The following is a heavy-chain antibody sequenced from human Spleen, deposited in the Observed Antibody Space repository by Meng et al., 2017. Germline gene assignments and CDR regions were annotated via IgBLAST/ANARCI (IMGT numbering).Heavy chain of an antibody. CDR1: GYSISSGYY. Sequence: LSLTCTVSGYSISSGYYWGWIRQAPGKGLEWVSGISWNSGSIGYADSVKGRFTISRDNAKNSLYLQMNSLRAEDMALYYCAKDIWPAVTTGFDYWGQGTLVTVSS. D-gene: IGHD4-17*01. V-gene: IGHV3-9*03. CDR3: AKDIWPAVTTGFDY. CDR2: ISWNSGSI. J-gene: IGHJ4*02.